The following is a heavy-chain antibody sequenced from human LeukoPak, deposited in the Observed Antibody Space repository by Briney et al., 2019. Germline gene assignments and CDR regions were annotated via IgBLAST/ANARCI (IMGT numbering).Heavy chain of an antibody. CDR1: GFTLGDYA. V-gene: IGHV3-73*01. CDR2: ISSKVNSYAT. Sequence: GGSLRLSCTASGFTLGDYAMSWVRQASGKGLEWLGRISSKVNSYATVYGASVKGRFTISRDDSKNTAYLQMNSLKIEDTAVYYCSRGWSEQQNAIWGQGTMVTVSS. D-gene: IGHD6-13*01. CDR3: SRGWSEQQNAI. J-gene: IGHJ3*02.